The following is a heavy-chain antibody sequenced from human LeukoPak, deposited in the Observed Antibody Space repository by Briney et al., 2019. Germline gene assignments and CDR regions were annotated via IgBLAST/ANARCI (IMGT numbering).Heavy chain of an antibody. Sequence: PGGSLRLSCAASGFTFRSYSMNWVRQAPGKGLEWVSYISSSSSTIYYADSVKGRFTISRDNAKNSLYLQMNSLRAEDTAVYYCARDTHYDFWSGYYGRDYFDYWGQGTLVTVSS. J-gene: IGHJ4*02. CDR1: GFTFRSYS. CDR2: ISSSSSTI. CDR3: ARDTHYDFWSGYYGRDYFDY. D-gene: IGHD3-3*01. V-gene: IGHV3-48*01.